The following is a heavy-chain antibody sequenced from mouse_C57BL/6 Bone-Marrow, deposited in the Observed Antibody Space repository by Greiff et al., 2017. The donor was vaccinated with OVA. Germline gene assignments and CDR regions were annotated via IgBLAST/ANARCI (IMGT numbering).Heavy chain of an antibody. CDR2: IDPSDSYT. Sequence: VQLQQPGAELVMPGASVKLSCKASGYTFTGYWMPWVKQRPGQGLEWIGEIDPSDSYTNYNQKFKGKSTLTVDKSSSTAYMQLSSLTSEDSAVYYCALRGDYWGQGTSVTVSS. J-gene: IGHJ4*01. CDR3: ALRGDY. D-gene: IGHD1-1*01. V-gene: IGHV1-69*01. CDR1: GYTFTGYW.